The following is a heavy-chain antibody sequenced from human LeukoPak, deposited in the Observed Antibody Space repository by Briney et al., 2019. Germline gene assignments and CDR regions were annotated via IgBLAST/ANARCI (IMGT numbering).Heavy chain of an antibody. J-gene: IGHJ4*02. Sequence: ASVKVSCKASGYTFTSYGISWVRQAPGQGLEWMGWISAYNGNTNYAQKLQGRVTMTTDTSTSTAYMELRSLRSDDTAVYYCARDFTQQAWFGELRGPAAFDYWGQGTLVTVSS. CDR2: ISAYNGNT. V-gene: IGHV1-18*01. D-gene: IGHD3-10*01. CDR3: ARDFTQQAWFGELRGPAAFDY. CDR1: GYTFTSYG.